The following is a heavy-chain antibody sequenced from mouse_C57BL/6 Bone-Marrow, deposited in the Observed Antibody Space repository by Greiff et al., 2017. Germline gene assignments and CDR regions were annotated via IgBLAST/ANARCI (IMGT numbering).Heavy chain of an antibody. CDR1: GFTFSSYG. V-gene: IGHV5-6*01. J-gene: IGHJ1*03. CDR3: ARPRRYFDV. Sequence: EVKLMESGGDLVKPGGSLKLSCAASGFTFSSYGMSWVRQTPDKRLEWVATISSGGSYNYYPDSVKGRFIIARNKAKNTLYLQMSSLKAEDTAVYYCARPRRYFDVWGTGTTVTVSS. D-gene: IGHD3-1*01. CDR2: ISSGGSYN.